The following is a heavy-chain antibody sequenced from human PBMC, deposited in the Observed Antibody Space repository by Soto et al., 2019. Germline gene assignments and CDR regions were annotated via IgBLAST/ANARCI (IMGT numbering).Heavy chain of an antibody. V-gene: IGHV4-34*01. Sequence: SETLSLTCAVYGGSFSGYYWSWIRQPPGKGLEWIGDINHSGSTNYNPSLKSRVTISVDTSKNQFSLKLSSVTAADTAVYYCARRYGSAFDIWGQGTMVTVSS. CDR1: GGSFSGYY. CDR3: ARRYGSAFDI. J-gene: IGHJ3*02. CDR2: INHSGST. D-gene: IGHD3-10*01.